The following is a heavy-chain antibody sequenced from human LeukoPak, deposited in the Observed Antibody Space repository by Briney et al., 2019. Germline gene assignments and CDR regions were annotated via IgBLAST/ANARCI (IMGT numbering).Heavy chain of an antibody. CDR2: ISSSSSYI. CDR1: GFTFSSYS. CDR3: ARDTLDYYDSGYDAFDI. J-gene: IGHJ3*02. D-gene: IGHD3-22*01. Sequence: GGSLRLSCAASGFTFSSYSMNWVRQAPGKGLEWVSSISSSSSYIYYADSVKGRFTISRDNAKNSLYLQMNSPRAEDTAVYYCARDTLDYYDSGYDAFDIWGQGTMVTVSS. V-gene: IGHV3-21*01.